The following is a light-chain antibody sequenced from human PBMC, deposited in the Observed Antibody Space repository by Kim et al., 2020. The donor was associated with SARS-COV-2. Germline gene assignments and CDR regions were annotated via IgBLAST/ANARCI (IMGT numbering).Light chain of an antibody. CDR1: SLSSDY. CDR3: NSRDSSGVV. J-gene: IGLJ2*01. CDR2: GKN. Sequence: SWALKRRGRITGQAASLSSDYASWYQQKPGQAPVLVIYGKNNRPSGIPDRFSGSSSGNTASLTITGAQAEEEADYYCNSRDSSGVVFGGGTQLTVL. V-gene: IGLV3-19*01.